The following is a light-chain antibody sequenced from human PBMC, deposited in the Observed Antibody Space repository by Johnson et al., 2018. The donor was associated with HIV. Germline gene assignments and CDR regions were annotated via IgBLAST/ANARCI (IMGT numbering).Light chain of an antibody. CDR1: SSNIGNNY. CDR3: GTWDSSLSAAV. CDR2: DNN. Sequence: QSVLTQPPSVSAAPGQKVTISCSGSSSNIGNNYVSWYQQLPGTAPKLLIYDNNKRPSGIPDRFSGSKSGTSATLGITGLQTGDEADYYFGTWDSSLSAAVFGTGTNVTVL. J-gene: IGLJ1*01. V-gene: IGLV1-51*01.